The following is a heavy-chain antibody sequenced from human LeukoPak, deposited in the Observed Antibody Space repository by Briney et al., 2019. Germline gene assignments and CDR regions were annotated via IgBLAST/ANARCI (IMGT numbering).Heavy chain of an antibody. CDR1: GYTFSGQY. Sequence: ASVKVSCKASGYTFSGQYMHWVRQAPGQGLEWLGWINPSNGATNYAQKFLGRVTMTRDTSIGTAYMELNRLTSDDTAMYYCARDLSSMVRGVIIWYFDLWSQGTLVTVSS. J-gene: IGHJ4*02. CDR3: ARDLSSMVRGVIIWYFDL. V-gene: IGHV1-2*02. CDR2: INPSNGAT. D-gene: IGHD3-10*01.